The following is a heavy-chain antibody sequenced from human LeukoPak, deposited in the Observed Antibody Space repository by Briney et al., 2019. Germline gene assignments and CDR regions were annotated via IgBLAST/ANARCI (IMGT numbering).Heavy chain of an antibody. V-gene: IGHV1-2*02. D-gene: IGHD1-26*01. Sequence: ASVKVSCKASGYTFTGYYMHWVRQAPGQGLEWMGWINPNSGGTNYAQKFQGRVTMTRDTSISTAYMGLSRLRSDDTAVYYCARAPSGSYGRFDYWGQGTLVTVSS. CDR2: INPNSGGT. J-gene: IGHJ4*02. CDR1: GYTFTGYY. CDR3: ARAPSGSYGRFDY.